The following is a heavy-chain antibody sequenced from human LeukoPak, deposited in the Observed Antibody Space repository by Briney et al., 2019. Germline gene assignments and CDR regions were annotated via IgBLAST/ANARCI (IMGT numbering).Heavy chain of an antibody. CDR3: ARSLLWFGELFYGMDV. V-gene: IGHV4-4*07. J-gene: IGHJ6*02. D-gene: IGHD3-10*01. CDR2: IYTSGST. Sequence: PSETLSLTCTVSGGSISSYYWSWIRQPAGKGLEWIGRIYTSGSTNYNPSLKSRVTISVDTSKNQFSLKLSSVTAADTAVYYCARSLLWFGELFYGMDVWGQGTTVTVSS. CDR1: GGSISSYY.